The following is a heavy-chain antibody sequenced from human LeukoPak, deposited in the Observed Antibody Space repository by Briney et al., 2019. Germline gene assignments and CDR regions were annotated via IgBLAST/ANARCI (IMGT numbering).Heavy chain of an antibody. CDR1: GGSFSGYY. Sequence: PSETLSLTCAVYGGSFSGYYWSWIRQPPGKGLEWIGEINHSGSTNYNPSLKSRVTISVDTSKNQFSLKLSSVTAADTAVYYCARGPRILTGYLFWRYMDVWGKGTTVTVSS. CDR3: ARGPRILTGYLFWRYMDV. D-gene: IGHD3-9*01. J-gene: IGHJ6*03. V-gene: IGHV4-34*01. CDR2: INHSGST.